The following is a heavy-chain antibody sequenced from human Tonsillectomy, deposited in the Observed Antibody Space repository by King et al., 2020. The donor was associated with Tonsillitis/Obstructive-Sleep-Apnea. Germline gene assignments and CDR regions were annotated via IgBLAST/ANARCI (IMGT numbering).Heavy chain of an antibody. J-gene: IGHJ3*02. V-gene: IGHV4-34*01. Sequence: VQLQQWGAGLLKPSVTLSLTCAVYGGSFRGFFWSWIRQPPGKGLEWIGEINHSGSTNYNPSLKSRVTISVDTSENQFSLKLTSVTAADTAVYYCARQGGGFGAFDIWGQGTMVTVSS. CDR2: INHSGST. D-gene: IGHD3-3*01. CDR3: ARQGGGFGAFDI. CDR1: GGSFRGFF.